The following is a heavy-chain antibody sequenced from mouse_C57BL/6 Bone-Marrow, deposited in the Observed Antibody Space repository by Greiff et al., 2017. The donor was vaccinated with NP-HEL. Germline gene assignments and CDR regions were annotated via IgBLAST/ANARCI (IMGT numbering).Heavy chain of an antibody. Sequence: EVHLVESGGDLVKPGGSLKLSCAASGFTFSSYGMSWVRQTPDKRLEWVATISSGGSYTYYPDSVKGRFTISRDNAKNTLYPQMSSLKSEDTAMYYCARRGYPAWFAYWGQGTLVTVSA. CDR2: ISSGGSYT. CDR1: GFTFSSYG. D-gene: IGHD2-2*01. CDR3: ARRGYPAWFAY. J-gene: IGHJ3*01. V-gene: IGHV5-6*01.